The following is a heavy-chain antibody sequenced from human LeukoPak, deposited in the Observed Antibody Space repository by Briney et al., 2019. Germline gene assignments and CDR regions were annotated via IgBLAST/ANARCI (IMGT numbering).Heavy chain of an antibody. CDR3: ARAPSHCSSTSCYTDHYYGMDV. Sequence: SETLSLTCTVSGGSISSYYWSWIRQPPGKGLEWIGYIYYSGSTNYNPSLKSRVTISVDTSKNQFSLKLSSVTAADTAVYYCARAPSHCSSTSCYTDHYYGMDVWGQGTTVTVSS. D-gene: IGHD2-2*02. J-gene: IGHJ6*02. CDR1: GGSISSYY. CDR2: IYYSGST. V-gene: IGHV4-59*12.